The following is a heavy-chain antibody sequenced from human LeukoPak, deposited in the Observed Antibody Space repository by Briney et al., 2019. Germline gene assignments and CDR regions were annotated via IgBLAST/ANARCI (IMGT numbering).Heavy chain of an antibody. CDR2: IIPIFGTA. CDR1: GGTFSSYA. Sequence: SVKVSCKASGGTFSSYAISWVRQAPGQGLEWMGGIIPIFGTANYAQKFQGRVTITADESTSTAYMELSSLRSEDTAVYYCARGYQYQLLSYYYYGMDVWGQGTTVTVSS. J-gene: IGHJ6*02. D-gene: IGHD2-2*01. V-gene: IGHV1-69*13. CDR3: ARGYQYQLLSYYYYGMDV.